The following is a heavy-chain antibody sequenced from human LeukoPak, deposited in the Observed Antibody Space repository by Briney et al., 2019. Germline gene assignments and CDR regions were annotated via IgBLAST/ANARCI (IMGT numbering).Heavy chain of an antibody. V-gene: IGHV3-7*01. D-gene: IGHD3-10*01. CDR3: ARVSSYGSGSYYNPWIDY. CDR1: GFTFSTYW. Sequence: SGGSLRLSCAASGFTFSTYWMSWVRQAPGKGLEWVANIKQDGNEKYYVDSVKGRFTISRDNAKNSLYLQMNSLRAEDTAVYYCARVSSYGSGSYYNPWIDYWGQGILVTVSS. J-gene: IGHJ4*02. CDR2: IKQDGNEK.